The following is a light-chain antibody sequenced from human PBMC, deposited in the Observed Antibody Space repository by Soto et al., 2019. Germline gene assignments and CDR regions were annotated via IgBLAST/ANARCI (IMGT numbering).Light chain of an antibody. CDR3: QSYENSLGATYV. CDR1: SSNLGAGYV. V-gene: IGLV1-40*01. CDR2: GNN. J-gene: IGLJ1*01. Sequence: QSVLTQPPSVSGAPGQRVTISCTGSSSNLGAGYVVHWYQQLPGTAPRLLIYGNNNRPSGVPDLFSGFRSGTSASLAITGLQAEDEADYYCQSYENSLGATYVFGTGTKVTVL.